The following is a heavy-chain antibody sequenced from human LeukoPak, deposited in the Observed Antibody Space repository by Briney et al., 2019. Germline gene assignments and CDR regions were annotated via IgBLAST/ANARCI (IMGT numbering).Heavy chain of an antibody. CDR2: IKGDGSST. CDR3: ARDGYSFGHDFDY. Sequence: GGSLRLSCAASGFTFSSYWMLWVRHTPGKGLVCVSRIKGDGSSTSYADSVKGRFTISRDNAKNTLYLQMNGLRAEDTAVYYCARDGYSFGHDFDYWGQGTLVTVSS. J-gene: IGHJ4*02. D-gene: IGHD5-18*01. CDR1: GFTFSSYW. V-gene: IGHV3-74*01.